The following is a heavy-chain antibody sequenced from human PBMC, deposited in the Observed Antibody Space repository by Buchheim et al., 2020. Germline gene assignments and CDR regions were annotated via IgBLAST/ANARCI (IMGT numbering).Heavy chain of an antibody. CDR1: GDTISSRGVYS. D-gene: IGHD6-19*01. J-gene: IGHJ4*01. CDR3: ARASAYHLDY. CDR2: IYHSGGA. Sequence: QVQLHESGSGLVQPSQTLSLTCAVSGDTISSRGVYSWSWIRQPPGKGLEWIGYIYHSGGAYYNPSLKSRVTISVDRSKNQFSLKMNSLTAADTAVYYCARASAYHLDYWGHGTL. V-gene: IGHV4-30-2*01.